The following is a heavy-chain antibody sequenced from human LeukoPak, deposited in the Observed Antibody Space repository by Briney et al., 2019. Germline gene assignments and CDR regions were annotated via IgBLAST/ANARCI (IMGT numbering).Heavy chain of an antibody. CDR3: AKDRRIAVAGRYYYYMDV. J-gene: IGHJ6*03. V-gene: IGHV3-30*02. Sequence: GGSLRLSCAASGFTFSSYGMHWVRQAPGKGLEWVAFIRYDGNDKYYADSVKGRFTISRDNSNNTLFVQMDSLRAEDTAVYYCAKDRRIAVAGRYYYYMDVWGKGTTVTISS. CDR2: IRYDGNDK. D-gene: IGHD6-19*01. CDR1: GFTFSSYG.